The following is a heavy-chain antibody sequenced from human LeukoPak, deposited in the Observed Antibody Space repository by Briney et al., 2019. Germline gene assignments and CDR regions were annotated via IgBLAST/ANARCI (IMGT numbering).Heavy chain of an antibody. CDR1: GGSFSGYY. CDR2: INHSGST. Sequence: SETLSLTCAVYGGSFSGYYWSWIRQPPGKGVEWIGEINHSGSTNYNPSLKSRVTISVDTSKNQFSLKLSSVTAADTAVYYCAREKNYYGSRSSHSYFDYWGQGTLVTVSS. J-gene: IGHJ4*02. V-gene: IGHV4-34*01. CDR3: AREKNYYGSRSSHSYFDY. D-gene: IGHD3-10*01.